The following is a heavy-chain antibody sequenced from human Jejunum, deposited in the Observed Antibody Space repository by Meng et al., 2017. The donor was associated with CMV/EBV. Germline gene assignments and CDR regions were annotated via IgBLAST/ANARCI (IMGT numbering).Heavy chain of an antibody. CDR2: ISSSNTYI. D-gene: IGHD6-25*01. CDR3: AREGYQRWFDP. V-gene: IGHV3-21*01. CDR1: GFTVNDYT. Sequence: CAASGFTVNDYTMNWGRQAPGKGLEWVSSISSSNTYIYYADSVKGRFTISRDNAKNSLYLQMNNLRADDTAVYYCAREGYQRWFDPWGQGTLVTVSS. J-gene: IGHJ5*02.